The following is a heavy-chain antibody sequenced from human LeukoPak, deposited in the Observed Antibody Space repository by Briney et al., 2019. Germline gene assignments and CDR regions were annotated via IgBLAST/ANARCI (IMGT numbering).Heavy chain of an antibody. Sequence: GRSLRLSCTVSGFTFGDNAMSWVRQAPGKGLEWVGFIRSKTYGGTTEYAASVKGRFIISRDDSTSIAYLQMNSLKTEGTAVYYCTRGRIQLWLYHGIDVWGQGTTVTVSS. V-gene: IGHV3-49*04. D-gene: IGHD5-18*01. CDR1: GFTFGDNA. CDR3: TRGRIQLWLYHGIDV. J-gene: IGHJ6*02. CDR2: IRSKTYGGTT.